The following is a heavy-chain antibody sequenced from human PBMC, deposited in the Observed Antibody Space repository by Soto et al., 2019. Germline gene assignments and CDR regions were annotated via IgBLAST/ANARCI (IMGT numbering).Heavy chain of an antibody. D-gene: IGHD1-26*01. V-gene: IGHV4-34*02. Sequence: QVQLQQWGAGLLKPSETLSLTCAVYGGSFSDDYWTWIRQPPGRGLEWIGETNRSGGTIYNPSLESRVTISADTSKNQFSLKLTSVTAADTAVYYCARGPYSRGVGATNPSHWGQGTLVTVSS. CDR2: TNRSGGT. CDR1: GGSFSDDY. CDR3: ARGPYSRGVGATNPSH. J-gene: IGHJ4*02.